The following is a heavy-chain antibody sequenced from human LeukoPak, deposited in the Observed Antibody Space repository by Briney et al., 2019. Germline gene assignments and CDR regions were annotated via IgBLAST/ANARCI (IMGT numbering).Heavy chain of an antibody. D-gene: IGHD6-13*01. Sequence: ASVKVSCKASGYTFTGYYMHWVRQAPGQGLEWMGWINPNSGGTNYAQKFQGRVTMTRDTSISTAYMELSRLRSDDTAVYYCARDGAAAAFNYNYYHMDVWGKGTTVTVSS. CDR3: ARDGAAAAFNYNYYHMDV. CDR1: GYTFTGYY. V-gene: IGHV1-2*02. J-gene: IGHJ6*03. CDR2: INPNSGGT.